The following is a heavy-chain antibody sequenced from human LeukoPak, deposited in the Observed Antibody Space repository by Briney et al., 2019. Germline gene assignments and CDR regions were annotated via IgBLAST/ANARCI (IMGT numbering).Heavy chain of an antibody. V-gene: IGHV3-48*03. CDR3: ARATSGNGMDV. Sequence: PGGSLRLSCAASGFTISTYDINWVSQAPGRGLEWVSYISSSGSTIYYADSVKGRFTISRDNAKNLVYLQMNSLRAEDTAVYYCARATSGNGMDVRGKGTTVTVSS. D-gene: IGHD1-26*01. CDR1: GFTISTYD. J-gene: IGHJ6*04. CDR2: ISSSGSTI.